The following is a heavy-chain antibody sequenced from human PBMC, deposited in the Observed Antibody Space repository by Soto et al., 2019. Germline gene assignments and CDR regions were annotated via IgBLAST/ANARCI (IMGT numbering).Heavy chain of an antibody. V-gene: IGHV3-11*06. CDR2: ISTTSTFT. J-gene: IGHJ6*02. CDR3: ARGAVSRQHFYYGFDV. CDR1: GFTFSESF. D-gene: IGHD4-17*01. Sequence: PVGSLRLSCAASGFTFSESFMSWIRQAPGKGLEWVSSISTTSTFTDYAASLKGRVTVSRDNSRNALFLQLDSLRDEDTAVYFCARGAVSRQHFYYGFDVWGQGTTVTVSS.